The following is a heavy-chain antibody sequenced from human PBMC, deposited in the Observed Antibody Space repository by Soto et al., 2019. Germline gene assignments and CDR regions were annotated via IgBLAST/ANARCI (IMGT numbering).Heavy chain of an antibody. V-gene: IGHV1-69*02. CDR1: GDTFNFYT. Sequence: QVHLVQSGAELKKPGSSVRVSCKASGDTFNFYTINWVRQAPGLGLEWMGRTNPILSMSNSALKFQGRLSIDADKSTSTAYMELRRLRSDDTAVYYCATSYGSGSQAFDYWGQGALVTVSS. CDR2: TNPILSMS. J-gene: IGHJ4*02. CDR3: ATSYGSGSQAFDY. D-gene: IGHD3-10*01.